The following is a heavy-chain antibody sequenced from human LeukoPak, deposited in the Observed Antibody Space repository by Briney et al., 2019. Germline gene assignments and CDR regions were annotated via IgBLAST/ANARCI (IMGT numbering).Heavy chain of an antibody. CDR2: INPNSGDT. J-gene: IGHJ4*02. D-gene: IGHD1-1*01. CDR3: ARDYKLDY. CDR1: GYTFTGYY. V-gene: IGHV1-2*02. Sequence: ASVKVSCKASGYTFTGYYLHWVRQAPGQGLEWMGWINPNSGDTNYAQKLQGRVTMTTDTSTSTAYMELRSLRSDDTAVYYCARDYKLDYWGQGTLVTVSS.